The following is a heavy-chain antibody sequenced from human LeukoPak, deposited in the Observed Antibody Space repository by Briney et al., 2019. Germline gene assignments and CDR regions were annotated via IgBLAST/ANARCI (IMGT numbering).Heavy chain of an antibody. V-gene: IGHV3-30*18. CDR3: AKDVAHGSGWQRDY. Sequence: GGSLRLSCAASGFTFSSHGMHWVRQAPGKGLEWVAVISYDGSNKYYADSVKGRFTISRDNSKNTLYLQMNSLRAEDTAVYYCAKDVAHGSGWQRDYWGQGTLVTVSS. CDR1: GFTFSSHG. J-gene: IGHJ4*02. D-gene: IGHD6-19*01. CDR2: ISYDGSNK.